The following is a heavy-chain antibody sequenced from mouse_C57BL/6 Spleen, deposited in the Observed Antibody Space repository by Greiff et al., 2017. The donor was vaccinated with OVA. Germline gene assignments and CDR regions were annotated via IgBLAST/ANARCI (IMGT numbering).Heavy chain of an antibody. V-gene: IGHV1-81*01. CDR2: IYPRSGNT. CDR3: ARAYYCSSYGIDY. CDR1: GYTFTSYG. Sequence: VQLKQSGAELARPGASVKLSCKASGYTFTSYGISWVKQRTGQGLEWIGEIYPRSGNTYFNEKFKGKATLTADISASTAYMELRSLTSEDSAVYFCARAYYCSSYGIDYWGQGTTLTVSS. D-gene: IGHD1-1*01. J-gene: IGHJ2*01.